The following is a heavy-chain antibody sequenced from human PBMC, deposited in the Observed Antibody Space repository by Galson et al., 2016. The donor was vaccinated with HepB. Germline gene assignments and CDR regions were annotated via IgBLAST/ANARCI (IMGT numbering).Heavy chain of an antibody. V-gene: IGHV3-23*01. CDR1: YA. CDR2: ISGSGGNT. CDR3: AKDSGSMIVVATTLDY. D-gene: IGHD3-22*01. J-gene: IGHJ4*02. Sequence: YAMSWVRQAPGKGLEWVSGISGSGGNTYYADSVKGRFTISRDNSKNTLYLQMNSLRAEDTAVYYCAKDSGSMIVVATTLDYWGQGTLVTVSS.